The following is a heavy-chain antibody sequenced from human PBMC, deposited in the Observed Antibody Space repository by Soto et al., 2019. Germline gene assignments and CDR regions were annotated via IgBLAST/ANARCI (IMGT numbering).Heavy chain of an antibody. D-gene: IGHD3-10*01. CDR1: GGSISSGGYY. Sequence: SETLSLTCTFSGGSISSGGYYWSWIRQHPGKGLEWIGYIYYSGSTYYNPSLKSRVTISVDTSKNQFSLKLSSVTAADTAVYYCASGPMGTQDLNWFDPWGQGTLVTVSS. J-gene: IGHJ5*02. CDR2: IYYSGST. V-gene: IGHV4-31*02. CDR3: ASGPMGTQDLNWFDP.